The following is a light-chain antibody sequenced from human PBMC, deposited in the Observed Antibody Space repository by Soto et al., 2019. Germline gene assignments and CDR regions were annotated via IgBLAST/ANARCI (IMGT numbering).Light chain of an antibody. J-gene: IGKJ4*01. V-gene: IGKV3-15*01. Sequence: IVMTQSPATLSVSPGERATLSCRASQSGSSSLAWYQQKPGQAPRLLIYGASTRATGIPARFSGSGSGTEFTLTISSLQSEDFAVYYCQQYNNWLTFGGGTKVEIK. CDR1: QSGSSS. CDR3: QQYNNWLT. CDR2: GAS.